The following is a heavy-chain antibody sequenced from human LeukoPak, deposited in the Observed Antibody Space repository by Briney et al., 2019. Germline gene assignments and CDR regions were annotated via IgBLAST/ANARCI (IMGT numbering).Heavy chain of an antibody. CDR1: GFTFSSYW. Sequence: GGSLRLSCAASGFTFSSYWMHWVRQAPGKGLVWISRINSDGSGTSYADSVKGRFTISRDNAKNTLYLQMNSLRAEDTAVYYCARADDGANSWVNYWGQGSLVTVSS. V-gene: IGHV3-74*01. CDR2: INSDGSGT. J-gene: IGHJ4*02. D-gene: IGHD4-23*01. CDR3: ARADDGANSWVNY.